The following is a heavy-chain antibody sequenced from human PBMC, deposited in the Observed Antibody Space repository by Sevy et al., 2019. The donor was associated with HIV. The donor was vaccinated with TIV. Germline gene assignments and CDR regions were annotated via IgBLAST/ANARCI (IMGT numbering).Heavy chain of an antibody. Sequence: GGSLRLSCAASGITFTNYWMSWVRQAPGKGLEWVANIKQDGSEKHYVDSVKGRFTISRDNAKNSLYLEMISLRAEDTAVYFCARGPPRTPLPLGELSSKYCFDYWGQGTLVTVSS. J-gene: IGHJ4*02. D-gene: IGHD3-16*02. CDR2: IKQDGSEK. CDR3: ARGPPRTPLPLGELSSKYCFDY. CDR1: GITFTNYW. V-gene: IGHV3-7*01.